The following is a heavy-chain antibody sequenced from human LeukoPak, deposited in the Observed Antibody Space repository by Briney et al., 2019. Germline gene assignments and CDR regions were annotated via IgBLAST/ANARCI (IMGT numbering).Heavy chain of an antibody. CDR3: ATAVTDY. Sequence: GGSLRLSCAASGFTFDDYAMHWVRQAPGKGLEGVSLISGDGGSTYYADSVKGRFTISRDNSKNSLYLQMNSLRTEDTALYYCATAVTDYWGQGTLVTVSS. V-gene: IGHV3-43*02. CDR1: GFTFDDYA. J-gene: IGHJ4*02. CDR2: ISGDGGST.